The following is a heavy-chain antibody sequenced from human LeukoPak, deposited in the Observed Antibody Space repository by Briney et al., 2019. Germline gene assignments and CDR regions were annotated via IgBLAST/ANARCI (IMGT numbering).Heavy chain of an antibody. V-gene: IGHV3-30*03. D-gene: IGHD5-12*01. Sequence: PGRSLRLSCAASGFTFSSYGMHWVRQAPGKGLEGVAVISYDGSNKCYADSVKGRFTISRDNSKNTLYLQMNSLRAEDTAVYYCYTGYSGYASYGWFDPWGQGTLVTVSS. CDR2: ISYDGSNK. J-gene: IGHJ5*02. CDR1: GFTFSSYG. CDR3: YTGYSGYASYGWFDP.